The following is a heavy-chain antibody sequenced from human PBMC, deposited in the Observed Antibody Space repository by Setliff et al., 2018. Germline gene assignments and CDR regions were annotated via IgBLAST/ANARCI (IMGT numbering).Heavy chain of an antibody. Sequence: GGSMRLSCEASGFIFKNHALTWVRQVPGKRLEWVSAVSGGSDYTYYADSVKGRFTISRDNSKNTVYLHIKSLWADDTAVYFCSKAALDLELDSWGQGTLVTVSS. CDR2: VSGGSDYT. CDR3: SKAALDLELDS. CDR1: GFIFKNHA. J-gene: IGHJ4*02. V-gene: IGHV3-23*01. D-gene: IGHD1-1*01.